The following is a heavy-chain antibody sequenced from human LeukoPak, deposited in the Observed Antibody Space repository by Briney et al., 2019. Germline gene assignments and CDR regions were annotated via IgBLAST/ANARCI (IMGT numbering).Heavy chain of an antibody. J-gene: IGHJ4*02. CDR3: ARAVAGTYY. Sequence: SETLSLTCSVSGGSLSSYYWNRIGQPAGKGLEWIGHIYTSGSTNYNPSLKSRVTISVDKSKNQFSLKLSSVTAADTAVYYCARAVAGTYYWGLGTLVTVSS. CDR2: IYTSGST. D-gene: IGHD6-19*01. V-gene: IGHV4-4*07. CDR1: GGSLSSYY.